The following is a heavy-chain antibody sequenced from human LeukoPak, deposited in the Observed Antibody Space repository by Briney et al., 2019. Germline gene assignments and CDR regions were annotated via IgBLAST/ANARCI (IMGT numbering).Heavy chain of an antibody. CDR1: RGSISSPNYY. CDR2: IYYSGTT. V-gene: IGHV4-39*07. CDR3: ASLRKRGGAFDL. J-gene: IGHJ3*01. Sequence: TETLSLTCSVSRGSISSPNYYWGWIRQSPGKGLEWIGNIYYSGTTYYNPSLPSLKSRVTILIDMSKNQFSLRLRSLTAADTAVYYCASLRKRGGAFDLWGQGRVVTVSS.